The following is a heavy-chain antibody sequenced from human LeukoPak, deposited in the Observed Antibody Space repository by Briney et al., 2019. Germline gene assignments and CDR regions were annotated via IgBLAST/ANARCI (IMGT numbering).Heavy chain of an antibody. CDR3: ARGLIRTIAAAGTLLFDP. J-gene: IGHJ5*02. CDR2: IYYSEST. V-gene: IGHV4-31*03. Sequence: SETLSLTCTVSGGSISSGGYYWRWIRQHPGKGLEWTGYIYYSESTYYNPALKSRVTRSVDTSKIQFSLKLSSVTAADTAVYYCARGLIRTIAAAGTLLFDPWGQGTLVTVSS. D-gene: IGHD6-13*01. CDR1: GGSISSGGYY.